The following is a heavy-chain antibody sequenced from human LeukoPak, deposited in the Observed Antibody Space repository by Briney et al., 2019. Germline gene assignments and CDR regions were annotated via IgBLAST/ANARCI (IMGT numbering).Heavy chain of an antibody. Sequence: GGSLRLSCAASGFTFSNYWMTWVRQAPGKGLEWVATIKQDGSEKYYVDSVKGRFTISRDNSKNTLYLQMNSLRAEDTAVYYCARTPPPRYYYGSGSYPNHFDYWGQGTLVTVSS. V-gene: IGHV3-7*03. J-gene: IGHJ4*02. CDR2: IKQDGSEK. CDR3: ARTPPPRYYYGSGSYPNHFDY. CDR1: GFTFSNYW. D-gene: IGHD3-10*01.